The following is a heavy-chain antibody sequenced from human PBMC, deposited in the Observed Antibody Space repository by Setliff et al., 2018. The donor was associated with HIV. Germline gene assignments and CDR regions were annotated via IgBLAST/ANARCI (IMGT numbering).Heavy chain of an antibody. CDR3: ARDNNDILAGYSN. CDR2: IVPIFGTT. J-gene: IGHJ4*02. Sequence: ASVKVSCKVSGGTFRKYSMNWIRQAPGQGLEWMGGIVPIFGTTKYAQKFQGRVTITADESTSTVYMALSSLTSEDTAVYWCARDNNDILAGYSNWGQGTQVTVSS. CDR1: GGTFRKYS. V-gene: IGHV1-69*13. D-gene: IGHD3-9*01.